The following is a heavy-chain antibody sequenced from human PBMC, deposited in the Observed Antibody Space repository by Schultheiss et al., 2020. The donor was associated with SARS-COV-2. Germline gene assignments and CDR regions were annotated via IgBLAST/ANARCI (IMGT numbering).Heavy chain of an antibody. CDR2: ISGSGGST. CDR1: GFTFSSYA. D-gene: IGHD3-16*02. J-gene: IGHJ3*01. CDR3: AKDRGNDYVWGSYRTT. Sequence: GGSPRLSCAASGFTFSSYAMSWVRQAPGKGLEWVSAISGSGGSTYYADSVKGRFTISRDNSKNTLYLQMNSLRAEDTAVYYCAKDRGNDYVWGSYRTTWGQGTMVTVSS. V-gene: IGHV3-23*01.